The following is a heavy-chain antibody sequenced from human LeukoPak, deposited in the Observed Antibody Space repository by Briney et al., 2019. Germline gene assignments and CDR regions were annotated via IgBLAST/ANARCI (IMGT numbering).Heavy chain of an antibody. V-gene: IGHV3-30*04. Sequence: GRSLRLSCAASGFTFSSYAMHWVRQAPGKGLEGVAVISYDGSNKYYADSVKGRFTISRDNSKNPLYLQMNSLRAEDTAVYYCARDSCGSCYYFDYWGQGTLVTVSS. CDR3: ARDSCGSCYYFDY. J-gene: IGHJ4*02. CDR1: GFTFSSYA. D-gene: IGHD2-15*01. CDR2: ISYDGSNK.